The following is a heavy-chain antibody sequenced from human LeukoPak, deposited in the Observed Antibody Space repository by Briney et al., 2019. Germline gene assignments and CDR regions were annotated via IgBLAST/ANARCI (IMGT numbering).Heavy chain of an antibody. J-gene: IGHJ4*02. CDR2: ISAYNGNT. V-gene: IGHV1-18*01. Sequence: ASVKVSCKASGYTFTSYGISWVRQAPGRGLEWMGWISAYNGNTNYAQKLQGRVTMTTDTSTSTAYMELRSLRSDDTAVYYCARVTYDYVWGSYRPLDYWGQGTLVTVSS. CDR3: ARVTYDYVWGSYRPLDY. D-gene: IGHD3-16*02. CDR1: GYTFTSYG.